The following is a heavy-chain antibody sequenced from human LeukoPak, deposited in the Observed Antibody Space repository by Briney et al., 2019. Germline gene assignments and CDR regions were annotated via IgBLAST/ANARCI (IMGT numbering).Heavy chain of an antibody. CDR1: GYSFIRYG. CDR2: ITINTGNT. V-gene: IGHV1-18*01. D-gene: IGHD6-19*01. Sequence: ASVKVSCKASGYSFIRYGIGWVRQAPGQGLEWMGWITINTGNTNYPQKFQGRVTMTTDTSTDTVYMELTSLRSDDTAVYYCARGLGGGWYYFDYWGQGTLVTVSS. CDR3: ARGLGGGWYYFDY. J-gene: IGHJ4*02.